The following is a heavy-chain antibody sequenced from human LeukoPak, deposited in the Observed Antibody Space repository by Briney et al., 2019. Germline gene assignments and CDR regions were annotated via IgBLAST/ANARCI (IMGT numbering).Heavy chain of an antibody. Sequence: GASVKVSCKASGYNFDKFGIAWVRQAPGQGLEWMGWINTHNGNTKYAQQYQGRVTMTTGTSTSTVYMELRSLRSDDTAVYFCARAKPQHLKRYDYWGQGTQVTVSS. CDR3: ARAKPQHLKRYDY. J-gene: IGHJ4*02. CDR2: INTHNGNT. CDR1: GYNFDKFG. V-gene: IGHV1-18*01. D-gene: IGHD6-13*01.